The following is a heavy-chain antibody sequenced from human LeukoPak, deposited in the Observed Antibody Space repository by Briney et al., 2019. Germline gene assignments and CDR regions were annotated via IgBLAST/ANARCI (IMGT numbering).Heavy chain of an antibody. V-gene: IGHV4-30-2*01. CDR3: ARLNRGGAFDI. CDR1: GGSISSGGYS. J-gene: IGHJ3*02. Sequence: PSETLSLTCAVSGGSISSGGYSWSWIRQPPGKGLEWIGYIYHSGSTYYNPSLKSRVTISVDRSKNQFSLKLSSVTAADTAVYYCARLNRGGAFDIWGQGTMVTVS. CDR2: IYHSGST. D-gene: IGHD1/OR15-1a*01.